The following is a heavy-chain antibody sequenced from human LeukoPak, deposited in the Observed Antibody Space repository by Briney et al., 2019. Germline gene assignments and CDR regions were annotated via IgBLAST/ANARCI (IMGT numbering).Heavy chain of an antibody. CDR2: INPSGGST. CDR3: ARSRPVVPAASYYYYYYMDV. CDR1: GYTFTSYY. V-gene: IGHV1-46*01. J-gene: IGHJ6*03. D-gene: IGHD2-2*01. Sequence: ASVKVSCKASGYTFTSYYMHWVRQAPGQGLEWMGIINPSGGSTSYAQKFQGRVTMTRDTSTSTVYMELSSLRSEDTAVYYCARSRPVVPAASYYYYYYMDVWGKGTTVTVSS.